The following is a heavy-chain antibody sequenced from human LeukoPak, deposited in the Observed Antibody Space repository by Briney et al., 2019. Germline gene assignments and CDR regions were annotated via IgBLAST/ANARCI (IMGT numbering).Heavy chain of an antibody. V-gene: IGHV3-23*01. CDR2: ISGSGGST. CDR1: GFTFNSYS. CDR3: ARGGSGWYAFDS. D-gene: IGHD6-19*01. Sequence: QSGGSLRLSCAASGFTFNSYSMNWVRQAPGKGLEWVSVISGSGGSTYYVDSVKGRFTISRDNSKNTLYLQMSSLRVEDTAVYYCARGGSGWYAFDSWGQGTLVTVSS. J-gene: IGHJ4*02.